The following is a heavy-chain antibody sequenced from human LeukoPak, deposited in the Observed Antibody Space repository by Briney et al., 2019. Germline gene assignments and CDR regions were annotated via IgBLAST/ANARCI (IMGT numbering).Heavy chain of an antibody. Sequence: PSETLSLTCEVSNYPITSDYYWVWIRQPPGQGLEWIVQIFHIGIAHYNPSLKSRVTMSVDTSRSQFSVNLNSVTAADTAVYYCGRAGFGTAYNRFYYYMDVWGKGTTVTVSS. V-gene: IGHV4-38-2*01. CDR3: GRAGFGTAYNRFYYYMDV. CDR1: NYPITSDYY. D-gene: IGHD3-10*01. CDR2: IFHIGIA. J-gene: IGHJ6*03.